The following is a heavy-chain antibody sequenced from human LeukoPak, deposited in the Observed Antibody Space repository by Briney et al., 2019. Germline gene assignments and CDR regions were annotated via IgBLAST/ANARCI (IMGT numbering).Heavy chain of an antibody. CDR2: IYNSGST. CDR1: GGSVSSYY. V-gene: IGHV4-4*07. CDR3: ARIANFYYMDV. J-gene: IGHJ6*03. Sequence: SETRSPTCTVSGGSVSSYYWSWIRQPAGKGLEWIGRIYNSGSTNYNPSLKSRVTMSVDSSKNQFSLKLSSVTAADTAVYYCARIANFYYMDVWGTGTTVTVSS.